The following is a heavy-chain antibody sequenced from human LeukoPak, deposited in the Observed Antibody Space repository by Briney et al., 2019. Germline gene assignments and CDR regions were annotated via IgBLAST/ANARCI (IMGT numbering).Heavy chain of an antibody. CDR2: TSWNSGVI. Sequence: PGRSLRLSCAASGFAFGDYAMHWVRQVPGKGLEWVASTSWNSGVIGYGDSVKGRFTISRDNAKKSLYLQMSSLRAEDTALYHCARDRHSSSSYFDYWGQGTLVTVSS. CDR1: GFAFGDYA. J-gene: IGHJ4*02. CDR3: ARDRHSSSSYFDY. V-gene: IGHV3-9*01. D-gene: IGHD6-13*01.